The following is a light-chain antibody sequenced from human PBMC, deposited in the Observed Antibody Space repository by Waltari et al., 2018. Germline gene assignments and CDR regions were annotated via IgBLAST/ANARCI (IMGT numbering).Light chain of an antibody. Sequence: QTVVTQEPSLPVSPGGTITLTCASSPGAGTSGNHTNWFQQKPGQAPRPLIYTTNNKHSWTPARFAGSLLGGKAALTLSGVQPEDEADYYCLIYYGGIVVFGGGTKLTVL. CDR2: TTN. CDR3: LIYYGGIVV. J-gene: IGLJ2*01. V-gene: IGLV7-43*01. CDR1: PGAGTSGNH.